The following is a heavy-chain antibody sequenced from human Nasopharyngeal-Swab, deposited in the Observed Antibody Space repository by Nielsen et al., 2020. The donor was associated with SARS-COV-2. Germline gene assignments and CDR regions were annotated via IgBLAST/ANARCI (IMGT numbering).Heavy chain of an antibody. CDR1: GGSISSYY. CDR2: TYDSRST. CDR3: ARQEGENCSGGSCYYYYGMDV. Sequence: SETLSLTCTVSGGSISSYYWSWFRQPPGKGLEWIGCTYDSRSTNYNPSLKSRVTISVDTSKNQFSLKLSSVTAADTAVYYCARQEGENCSGGSCYYYYGMDVWGQGTTVTVSS. V-gene: IGHV4-59*08. J-gene: IGHJ6*02. D-gene: IGHD2-15*01.